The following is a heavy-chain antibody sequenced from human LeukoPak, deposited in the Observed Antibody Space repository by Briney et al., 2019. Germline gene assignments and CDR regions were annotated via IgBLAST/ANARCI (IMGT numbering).Heavy chain of an antibody. CDR1: XXSISDXX. Sequence: VSXXSISDXXXXXXRXXXXXXLEXIXHXYQSGTTNYNPSLKSRVTISVDTSKNQFSLKLSSVTAADTAVYYCARATNYDLWSAYYHHMDVWGKGTTVTVSS. V-gene: IGHV4-59*01. CDR3: ARATNYDLWSAYYHHMDV. J-gene: IGHJ6*04. CDR2: XYQSGTT. D-gene: IGHD3-3*01.